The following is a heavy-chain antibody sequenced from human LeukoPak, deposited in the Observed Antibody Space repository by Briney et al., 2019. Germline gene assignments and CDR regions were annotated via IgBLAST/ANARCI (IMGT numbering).Heavy chain of an antibody. CDR1: GGSITYSHYY. J-gene: IGHJ4*02. CDR2: IYYSGST. CDR3: AREGTAMVTSTGFDY. Sequence: SETLSLTCSVSGGSITYSHYYWGWVRQPPGKGLEWIGGIYYSGSTYYNPSLKSRVTISVDTSKNQFSLKLSSVTAADTAVYYCAREGTAMVTSTGFDYWGQGTLVTVSS. D-gene: IGHD5-18*01. V-gene: IGHV4-39*07.